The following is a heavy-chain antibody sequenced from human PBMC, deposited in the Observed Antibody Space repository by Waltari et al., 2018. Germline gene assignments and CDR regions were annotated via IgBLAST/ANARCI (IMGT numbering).Heavy chain of an antibody. CDR3: AREGAGYNWFDP. CDR1: GGTFSSYA. V-gene: IGHV1-69*01. CDR2: IIPIVGTA. J-gene: IGHJ5*02. Sequence: QVQLVQSGAEVKKPGSSVKVSCKASGGTFSSYAISWVRQAPGQGLEWMGGIIPIVGTANYAQKFQGRVTITADESTSTAYMELGSLRSEDTAVYYCAREGAGYNWFDPWGQGTLVTVSS.